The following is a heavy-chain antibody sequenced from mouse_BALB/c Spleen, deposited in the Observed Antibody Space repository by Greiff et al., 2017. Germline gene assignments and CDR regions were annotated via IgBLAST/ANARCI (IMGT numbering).Heavy chain of an antibody. CDR2: ISSGGSYT. J-gene: IGHJ2*01. CDR3: TRDHPLDY. Sequence: DVHLVESGGGLVKPGGSLKLSCAASGFTFSSYTMSWVRQTPEKRLEWVATISSGGSYTYYPDSVKGRFTISRDNAKNTLYLQMSSLKSEDTAMYYCTRDHPLDYWGQGTTLTVSS. CDR1: GFTFSSYT. V-gene: IGHV5-6-4*01.